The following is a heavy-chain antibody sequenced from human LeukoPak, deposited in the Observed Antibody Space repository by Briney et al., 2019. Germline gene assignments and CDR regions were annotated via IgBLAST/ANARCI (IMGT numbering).Heavy chain of an antibody. Sequence: SETLSLTCAVSGYSISSGYYWGWIRQPPGKGLEWIGSIYHSGSTYYNPSLKSRVTISVDTSKNQFSLKLSSVTAADTAVYYCARAEAHSLWFGSDYWGQGTLVTVSS. CDR3: ARAEAHSLWFGSDY. J-gene: IGHJ4*02. CDR1: GYSISSGYY. D-gene: IGHD3-10*01. V-gene: IGHV4-38-2*01. CDR2: IYHSGST.